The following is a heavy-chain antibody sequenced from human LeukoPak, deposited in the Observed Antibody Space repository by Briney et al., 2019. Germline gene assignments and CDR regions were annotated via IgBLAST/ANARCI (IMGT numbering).Heavy chain of an antibody. Sequence: GGSLRLSCAASGFTFDDYGMSWVRQAPGKGLEWVSGINWNGGSTGYAGSVKGRFTISRDNAKNSLYLQMNSLRAEDTALYYCARVRVGATNKGEFDYWGQGTLVTVSS. D-gene: IGHD1-26*01. CDR2: INWNGGST. V-gene: IGHV3-20*04. CDR1: GFTFDDYG. J-gene: IGHJ4*02. CDR3: ARVRVGATNKGEFDY.